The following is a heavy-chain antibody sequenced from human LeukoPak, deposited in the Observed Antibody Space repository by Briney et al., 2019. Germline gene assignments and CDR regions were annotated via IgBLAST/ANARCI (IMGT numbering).Heavy chain of an antibody. CDR2: IYDSGST. D-gene: IGHD1-1*01. Sequence: SETLSLTCAVYVGSFSGYYWSWIRQPPWKGLEWIGYIYDSGSTNYNPSLKSRVTISVDTSKNQFSLKPSSVTAADTAVYYCARVGGTNYYYYGMDVWGQGTTVTVSS. CDR1: VGSFSGYY. V-gene: IGHV4-59*01. J-gene: IGHJ6*02. CDR3: ARVGGTNYYYYGMDV.